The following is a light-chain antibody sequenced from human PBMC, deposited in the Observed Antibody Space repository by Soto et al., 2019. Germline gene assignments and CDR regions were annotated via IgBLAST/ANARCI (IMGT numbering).Light chain of an antibody. V-gene: IGKV3-15*01. CDR3: HQRQYWPPIT. J-gene: IGKJ5*01. CDR2: GAS. CDR1: QSVSSN. Sequence: EIVMTQSPATLSVFPGERASLSYRASQSVSSNLAWYQHKPGQAPRLLTYGASTRATGIPARFSGSGSGTDFTLTISSLEPEDFAVYYCHQRQYWPPITFGQGTRLEIK.